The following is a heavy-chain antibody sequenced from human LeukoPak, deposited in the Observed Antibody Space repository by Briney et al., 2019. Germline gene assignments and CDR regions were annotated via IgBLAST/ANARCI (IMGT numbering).Heavy chain of an antibody. Sequence: GGSLRLSCVASGFTCSTYWMSWVRQTPEKGLEFVANIKQDGSVKNYMDSLKGRSTISRDNAGESLYLEINSLRADDTAVYYCARDPESSAFDLWGQGALVTVSS. CDR3: ARDPESSAFDL. CDR2: IKQDGSVK. V-gene: IGHV3-7*01. CDR1: GFTCSTYW. J-gene: IGHJ4*02.